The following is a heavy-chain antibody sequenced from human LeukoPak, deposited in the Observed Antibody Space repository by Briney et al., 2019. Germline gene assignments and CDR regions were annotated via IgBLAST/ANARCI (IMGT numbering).Heavy chain of an antibody. CDR2: IYSGGST. Sequence: PGGSLRLSCAASGFTVSSNYMSWVRQAPGKGLEWVSVIYSGGSTYYADSVKGRFTISRDNSKNTLYLQMNSLKDEDTAVYYCARRSDYYDFDYWGQGTLVTVSS. CDR3: ARRSDYYDFDY. CDR1: GFTVSSNY. J-gene: IGHJ4*02. V-gene: IGHV3-53*01. D-gene: IGHD3-22*01.